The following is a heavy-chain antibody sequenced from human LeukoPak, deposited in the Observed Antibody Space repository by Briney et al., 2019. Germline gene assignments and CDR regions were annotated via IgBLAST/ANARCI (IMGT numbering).Heavy chain of an antibody. CDR2: IYYSGST. Sequence: SETLSLTCTVSGASISSYYWSWIRQPPGKGLEWIGYIYYSGSTNYNPSLKSRVTISVDTSKNQFSLKLSSVTAADTAVYYCAREWYSSSFFDYWGQGTLVTVSS. V-gene: IGHV4-59*01. D-gene: IGHD6-13*01. CDR3: AREWYSSSFFDY. CDR1: GASISSYY. J-gene: IGHJ4*02.